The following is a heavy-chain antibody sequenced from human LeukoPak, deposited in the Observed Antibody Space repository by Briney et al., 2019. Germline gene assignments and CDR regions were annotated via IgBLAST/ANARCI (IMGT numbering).Heavy chain of an antibody. CDR3: ATGPPILTGYYGYYYGMDV. D-gene: IGHD3-9*01. CDR1: GYTFTSYD. CDR2: MTPNSGNT. V-gene: IGHV1-8*01. Sequence: ASVKVSCKASGYTFTSYDIHWVRQAAGQGFEWMGWMTPNSGNTKYAQKFQGRVTMTEDTSTDTAYMELSSLRSEDTAVYYCATGPPILTGYYGYYYGMDVWGQGTTVTVSS. J-gene: IGHJ6*02.